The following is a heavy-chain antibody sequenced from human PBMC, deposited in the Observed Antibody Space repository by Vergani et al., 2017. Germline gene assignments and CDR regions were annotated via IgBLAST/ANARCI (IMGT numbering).Heavy chain of an antibody. CDR1: GFTFSSYS. J-gene: IGHJ4*02. Sequence: EVQLVESGGGLVKPGGSLRLSCAASGFTFSSYSMNWVRQAPGKGLEWVSSISSSSSYIYYADSVKGRCTISRDNAKNSLYLQMNSLRAEDTAVYYCASYYDFDGVTDYWGQGTLVTVSS. CDR2: ISSSSSYI. CDR3: ASYYDFDGVTDY. V-gene: IGHV3-21*01. D-gene: IGHD3-3*01.